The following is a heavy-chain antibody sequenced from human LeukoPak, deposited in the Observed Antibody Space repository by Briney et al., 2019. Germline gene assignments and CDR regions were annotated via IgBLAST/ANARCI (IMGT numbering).Heavy chain of an antibody. CDR1: GFTFSSYG. D-gene: IGHD2-15*01. CDR2: IWYDGSNK. Sequence: PGGSLRLSCAASGFTFSSYGMHWVRQAPGKGLEWVAVIWYDGSNKYYADSVKGRFTISRDNSKNTPYLQMNSLRAEDTAVYYCARAGYCSGGSCYGVDYWGQGTLVTVSS. J-gene: IGHJ4*02. CDR3: ARAGYCSGGSCYGVDY. V-gene: IGHV3-33*01.